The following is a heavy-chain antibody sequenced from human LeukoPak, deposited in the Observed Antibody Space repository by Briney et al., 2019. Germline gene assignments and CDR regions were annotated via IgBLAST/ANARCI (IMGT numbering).Heavy chain of an antibody. Sequence: SETLSLTCTVSGGSISSSSYYWGWIRQPPGKGLEWIGSIYYSGSTYYNPSLKSRVTISVDTSKNQFSLKLSFVTAADTAVYYCARHLPIYDFWSGYQIQTPLDYWGQGTLVTVSS. CDR1: GGSISSSSYY. V-gene: IGHV4-39*01. CDR2: IYYSGST. CDR3: ARHLPIYDFWSGYQIQTPLDY. D-gene: IGHD3-3*01. J-gene: IGHJ4*02.